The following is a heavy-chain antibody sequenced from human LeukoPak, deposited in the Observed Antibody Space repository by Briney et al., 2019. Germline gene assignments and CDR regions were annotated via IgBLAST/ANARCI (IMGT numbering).Heavy chain of an antibody. CDR1: GFTFSSYA. J-gene: IGHJ6*02. D-gene: IGHD3-3*01. CDR2: ISGSGGST. CDR3: AKFPAWSGYSLSHYYYGMDV. Sequence: GGSLRLPCAASGFTFSSYAMSWVRQAPGKGLEWVSAISGSGGSTYYADSVKGRFTISRDNSKNTLYLQMNSLRAEDTAVYYCAKFPAWSGYSLSHYYYGMDVWGQGTTVTVSS. V-gene: IGHV3-23*01.